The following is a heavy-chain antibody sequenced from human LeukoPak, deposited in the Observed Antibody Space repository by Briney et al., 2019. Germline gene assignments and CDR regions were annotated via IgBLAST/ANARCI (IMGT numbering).Heavy chain of an antibody. CDR3: AREIWFGELEGDY. CDR1: GFTFSSSW. V-gene: IGHV3-7*01. D-gene: IGHD3-10*01. CDR2: INQDGGQK. J-gene: IGHJ4*02. Sequence: GGSLRLSCAASGFTFSSSWMIWARQAPGKGLEWVANINQDGGQKYYLDSVKGRFTISRDNANNSLYLQMNSLRAEDTAVYYCAREIWFGELEGDYWGQGTLVTVSS.